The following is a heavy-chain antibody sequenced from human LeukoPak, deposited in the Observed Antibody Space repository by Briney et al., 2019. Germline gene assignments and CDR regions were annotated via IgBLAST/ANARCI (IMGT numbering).Heavy chain of an antibody. V-gene: IGHV1-69*04. CDR1: GGTFSSYA. J-gene: IGHJ4*02. CDR3: AREIYDYVWGSYRYTILYYFDY. Sequence: SVKVSCKASGGTFSSYAISWVRQAPGQGLEWMGRIIPILGIANYAQKFQGRVTITADKSTSTAYMELSSLRSEDTAVYYCAREIYDYVWGSYRYTILYYFDYWGQGTLVTVSS. CDR2: IIPILGIA. D-gene: IGHD3-16*02.